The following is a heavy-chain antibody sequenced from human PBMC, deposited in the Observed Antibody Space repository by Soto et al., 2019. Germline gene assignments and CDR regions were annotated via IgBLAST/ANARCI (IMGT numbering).Heavy chain of an antibody. V-gene: IGHV3-15*01. Sequence: GGSLRLSCAASGFTFSNAWMSWVRQAPGKGLEWVGRIKSKTDGGTTDYAAPVKGRFTISRDDSKKTLYLQMNGLKTEDTAVYYCTTDVVVPAAMPGDYWGQGTLVTVSS. CDR1: GFTFSNAW. CDR3: TTDVVVPAAMPGDY. CDR2: IKSKTDGGTT. J-gene: IGHJ4*02. D-gene: IGHD2-2*01.